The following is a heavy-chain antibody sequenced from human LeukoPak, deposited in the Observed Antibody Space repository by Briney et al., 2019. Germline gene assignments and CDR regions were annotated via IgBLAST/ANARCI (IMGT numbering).Heavy chain of an antibody. CDR2: ISGSGGST. D-gene: IGHD3-10*01. Sequence: GALRLSCAASGFTFSSYAMSWVRQAPGKGLEWVSAISGSGGSTYYADSVKGRFTISRDNSKNTLYLQMNSLRAEDTAVYYCAKPGDNFDAFDIWGQGTMVTVSS. V-gene: IGHV3-23*01. J-gene: IGHJ3*02. CDR1: GFTFSSYA. CDR3: AKPGDNFDAFDI.